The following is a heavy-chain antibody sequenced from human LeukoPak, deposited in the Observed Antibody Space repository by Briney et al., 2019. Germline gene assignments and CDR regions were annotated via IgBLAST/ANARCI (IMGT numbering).Heavy chain of an antibody. Sequence: SGPTLVKPPQTLTLTCTFSGFSLSTSGVGVGWIRQPPGKALEWLALIYWDDDKRYSPSLKSRLTITKDTSKNQVVLTMTNMDPVDTATYYCAHYKQWLVTFDYWGQGTLVTVSS. J-gene: IGHJ4*02. CDR1: GFSLSTSGVG. D-gene: IGHD6-19*01. V-gene: IGHV2-5*02. CDR3: AHYKQWLVTFDY. CDR2: IYWDDDK.